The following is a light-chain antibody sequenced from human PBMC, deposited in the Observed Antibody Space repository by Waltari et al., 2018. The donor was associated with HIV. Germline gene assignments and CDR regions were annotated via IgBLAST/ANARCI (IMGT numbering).Light chain of an antibody. CDR3: AAWDTSLNGWV. CDR1: NENAGYQG. CDR2: RNS. J-gene: IGLJ3*02. V-gene: IGLV10-54*01. Sequence: QARLTQPPSVSEDLGQTATFTCTGNNENAGYQGVVCLKQHRGHPPIVIFYRNSVRPPGIPRRFSAYRSGNTASLTIDRLLAEEEADYYCAAWDTSLNGWVFGGGTQLTVL.